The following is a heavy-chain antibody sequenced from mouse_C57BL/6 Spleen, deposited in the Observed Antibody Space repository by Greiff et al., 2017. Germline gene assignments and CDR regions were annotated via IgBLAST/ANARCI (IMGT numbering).Heavy chain of an antibody. CDR3: ARDYDYDDWYFDV. CDR2: INPYNGDT. Sequence: EVQLQQSGPELVKPGDSVKISCKASGYSFTGYFMNWVMQSHGKSLEWIGRINPYNGDTFYNQKFKGKATLTVDKSSSTAHMELRSLTSEDSAVYYCARDYDYDDWYFDVWGTGTTVTVSS. J-gene: IGHJ1*03. CDR1: GYSFTGYF. D-gene: IGHD2-4*01. V-gene: IGHV1-20*01.